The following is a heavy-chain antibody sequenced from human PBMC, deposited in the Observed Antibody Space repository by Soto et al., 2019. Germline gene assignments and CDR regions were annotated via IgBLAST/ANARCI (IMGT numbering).Heavy chain of an antibody. CDR1: GFTFSSYA. Sequence: TGGSLRLSCAASGFTFSSYAIHWGRPGPGKGLEWVAVISYDGSNKYYADSVKGRFTISRDNSKNTLYLQMNSLRAEDTAVYYCAPREEDIVVVVAATPDYWGQGTLVTVSS. V-gene: IGHV3-30-3*01. D-gene: IGHD2-15*01. CDR3: APREEDIVVVVAATPDY. CDR2: ISYDGSNK. J-gene: IGHJ4*02.